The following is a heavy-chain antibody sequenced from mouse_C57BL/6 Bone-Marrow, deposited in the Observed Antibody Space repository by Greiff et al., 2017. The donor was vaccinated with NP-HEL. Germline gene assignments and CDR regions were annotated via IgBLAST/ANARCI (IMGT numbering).Heavy chain of an antibody. J-gene: IGHJ3*01. V-gene: IGHV1-82*01. CDR2: IYPGDGDT. Sequence: QVHVKQTGPELVKPGASVKISCKASGFAFSSSWMNWVKQRPGKGLEWIGRIYPGDGDTNYNGKFKGKATLTADKSSSTAYMQLSSLTSEDSAVYFCAINCDGTWFAYWGQGTLVTVSA. CDR1: GFAFSSSW. D-gene: IGHD4-1*01. CDR3: AINCDGTWFAY.